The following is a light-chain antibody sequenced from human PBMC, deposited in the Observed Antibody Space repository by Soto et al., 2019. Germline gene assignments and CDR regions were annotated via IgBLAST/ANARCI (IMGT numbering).Light chain of an antibody. CDR1: QSVSSSY. Sequence: DIVLTQSPGTLSLSPGEIAALSCRASQSVSSSYLAWYQQKPGQAPRLLIYGASNRATGIPDRFSGSGSGTDFTLTISRLEPEDFAVYYCQQYDNSPLTFGGGTKVDIK. V-gene: IGKV3-20*01. CDR3: QQYDNSPLT. CDR2: GAS. J-gene: IGKJ4*01.